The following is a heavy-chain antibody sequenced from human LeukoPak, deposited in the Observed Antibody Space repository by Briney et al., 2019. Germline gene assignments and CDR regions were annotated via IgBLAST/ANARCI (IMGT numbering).Heavy chain of an antibody. V-gene: IGHV3-21*01. CDR2: ISSSSSYI. Sequence: PGGSLRLSCAASGFTFSSYSMNWVRQAPGKGLEWVSSISSSSSYIYYADSVKGRFTISRDNAKNSLYLQMNSLRAEDTAVYYCARADINYYESSGYGDYWGQGTLVTVSS. J-gene: IGHJ4*02. CDR3: ARADINYYESSGYGDY. CDR1: GFTFSSYS. D-gene: IGHD3-22*01.